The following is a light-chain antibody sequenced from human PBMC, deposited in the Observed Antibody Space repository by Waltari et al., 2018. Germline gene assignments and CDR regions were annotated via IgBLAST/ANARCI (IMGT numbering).Light chain of an antibody. Sequence: NQLTQSPSSLSASVGDRVTITCRASQGISTYLASYQQEPGNAPKILLYTASTLQSAVPSRFSGSGSGTDFTLTISSLQPEDFSTYYRQQFKSYPLTFGGGTKVEI. V-gene: IGKV1-9*01. J-gene: IGKJ4*01. CDR1: QGISTY. CDR3: QQFKSYPLT. CDR2: TAS.